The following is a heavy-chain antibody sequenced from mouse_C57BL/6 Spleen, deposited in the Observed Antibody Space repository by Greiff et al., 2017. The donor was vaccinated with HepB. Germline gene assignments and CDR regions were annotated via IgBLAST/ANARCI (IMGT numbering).Heavy chain of an antibody. Sequence: ESGPGLVKPSQSLSLTCSVTGYSITSGYYWNWIRQFPGNKLEWMGYISYDGSNNYNPSLKNRISITRDTSKNQFFLKLNSVTTEDTATYYCARWAGAMDYWGQGTSVTVSS. V-gene: IGHV3-6*01. CDR1: GYSITSGYY. J-gene: IGHJ4*01. CDR2: ISYDGSN. CDR3: ARWAGAMDY.